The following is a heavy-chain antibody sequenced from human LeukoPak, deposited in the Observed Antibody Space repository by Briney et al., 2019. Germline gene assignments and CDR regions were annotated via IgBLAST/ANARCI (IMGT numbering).Heavy chain of an antibody. J-gene: IGHJ4*02. CDR2: MHYSGNT. CDR1: GGSISSGAYY. CDR3: VRHDCSGGSCYYYFEY. D-gene: IGHD2-15*01. V-gene: IGHV4-39*01. Sequence: SETLSLTCSVSGGSISSGAYYWGWIRQAPGKGLQWIGSMHYSGNTYDNPSLKSRVTISVDTSKNQFSLNLSSVTAADTALYYCVRHDCSGGSCYYYFEYWGQGTLVTVSS.